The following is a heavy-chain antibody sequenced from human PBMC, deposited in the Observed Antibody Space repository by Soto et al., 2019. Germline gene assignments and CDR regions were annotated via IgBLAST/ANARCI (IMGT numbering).Heavy chain of an antibody. CDR1: GYTFTGYY. CDR3: ARDYGSGRNPFDY. V-gene: IGHV1-2*04. D-gene: IGHD3-10*01. CDR2: INPKRGGT. Sequence: QVQLVQSGAEVKKPGASVKVSCKASGYTFTGYYMHWVRQAPGQGLGGMGWINPKRGGTNNARKFQGWVTMTRDTSISTAYMELSRLRSDDTAVYYCARDYGSGRNPFDYWGQGTLVTVSS. J-gene: IGHJ4*02.